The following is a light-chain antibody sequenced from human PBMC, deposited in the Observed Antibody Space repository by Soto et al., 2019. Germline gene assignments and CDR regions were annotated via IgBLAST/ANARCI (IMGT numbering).Light chain of an antibody. Sequence: SVLTQPPSASGSPGHSVTISCTGTSSDVGGYNYVSWYQQHPGKAPKLMIYEVSKRPSGVPDRFSGSKSGNTASLTVSGLQAEDEADYYCSSYAGSNTIYVFGTGTKVTVL. CDR3: SSYAGSNTIYV. V-gene: IGLV2-8*01. J-gene: IGLJ1*01. CDR2: EVS. CDR1: SSDVGGYNY.